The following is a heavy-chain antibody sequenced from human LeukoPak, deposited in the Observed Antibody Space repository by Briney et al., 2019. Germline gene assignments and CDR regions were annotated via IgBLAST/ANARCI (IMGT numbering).Heavy chain of an antibody. J-gene: IGHJ4*02. CDR2: ISYDGSNK. CDR3: ARDAWRYCSGGSCATNFDY. Sequence: PGGSLRLSCAASRFTFSNFWMSWVRQAPGKGLEWVAVISYDGSNKYYADSVKGRFTISRDNSKNTLYLQMNSLRAEDTAVYYCARDAWRYCSGGSCATNFDYWGQGTLVTVSS. CDR1: RFTFSNFW. D-gene: IGHD2-15*01. V-gene: IGHV3-30*03.